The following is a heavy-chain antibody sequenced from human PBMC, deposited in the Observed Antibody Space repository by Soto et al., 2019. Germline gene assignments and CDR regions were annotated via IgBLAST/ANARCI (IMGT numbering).Heavy chain of an antibody. CDR3: AGLRWFPGGGFDP. V-gene: IGHV4-59*01. Sequence: PSETLSLTCTISGGSISSYYWSWIRQPPGRGLEWIGYIYYSGSTMYNPSLKGRVTISVDTSKNQFSLKLTSVTAADTAVYYCAGLRWFPGGGFDPWGQGTLVTVSS. CDR1: GGSISSYY. J-gene: IGHJ5*02. CDR2: IYYSGST. D-gene: IGHD4-17*01.